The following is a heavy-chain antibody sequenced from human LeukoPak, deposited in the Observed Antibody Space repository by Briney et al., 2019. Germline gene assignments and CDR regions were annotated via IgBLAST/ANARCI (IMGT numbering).Heavy chain of an antibody. CDR3: AREGRTMILPSPFDI. CDR2: INPSGGST. CDR1: GYTFTSYY. J-gene: IGHJ3*02. D-gene: IGHD3-22*01. Sequence: GASVKVSCKASGYTFTSYYMHWVRQAPGQGLEWMGIINPSGGSTSYAQKFQGRVTMTRDTSTSTVYMELSSLRSEDTAVYYCAREGRTMILPSPFDIWGQGTMVTVSS. V-gene: IGHV1-46*01.